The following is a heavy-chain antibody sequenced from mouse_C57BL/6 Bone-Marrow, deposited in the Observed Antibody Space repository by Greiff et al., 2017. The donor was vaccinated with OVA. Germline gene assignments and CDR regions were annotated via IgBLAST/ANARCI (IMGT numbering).Heavy chain of an antibody. J-gene: IGHJ3*01. CDR2: ISSGSSTI. CDR1: GFTFSDYG. CDR3: ARKNYDYFAY. V-gene: IGHV5-17*01. Sequence: EVKVVESGGGLVKPGGSLTLSCAASGFTFSDYGMHWVRQAPEKGLEWVAYISSGSSTIYYADTVKGRFTISRDNATNTLCLQVASLRSEDTAMYYCARKNYDYFAYWGQGTLVTVSA. D-gene: IGHD2-4*01.